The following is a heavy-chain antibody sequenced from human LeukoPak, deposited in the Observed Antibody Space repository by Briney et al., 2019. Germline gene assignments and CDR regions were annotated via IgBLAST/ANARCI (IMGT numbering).Heavy chain of an antibody. V-gene: IGHV4-39*01. CDR3: ATRAPYSSSWYDDY. J-gene: IGHJ4*02. D-gene: IGHD6-13*01. CDR2: IYYSGST. CDR1: GGSISSSSYY. Sequence: PSETLSLTCTVSGGSISSSSYYWGWIRQPPGKGLEWIGSIYYSGSTYYNPSLKGRVTISVDTSKNQFSLKLSSVTAADTAVYYCATRAPYSSSWYDDYWGQGTLVTVSS.